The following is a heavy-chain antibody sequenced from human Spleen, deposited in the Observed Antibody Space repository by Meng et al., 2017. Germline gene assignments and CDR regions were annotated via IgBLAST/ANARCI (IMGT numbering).Heavy chain of an antibody. V-gene: IGHV7-4-1*02. CDR3: ARDPPLDYDFWSSYRNYYYGMDV. CDR1: GYTFTSYA. D-gene: IGHD3-3*01. J-gene: IGHJ6*02. Sequence: ASVKVSCKASGYTFTSYAMNWVRQAPGQGLEWMGWINTNTGNPTYAQGFTGRFAFSLDTSASTAYLQISSLKAEDTAVYYCARDPPLDYDFWSSYRNYYYGMDVWGQGTTVTVSS. CDR2: INTNTGNP.